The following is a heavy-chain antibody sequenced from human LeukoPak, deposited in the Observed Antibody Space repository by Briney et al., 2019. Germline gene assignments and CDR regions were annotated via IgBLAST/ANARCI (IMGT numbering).Heavy chain of an antibody. CDR2: ISSSSSTI. D-gene: IGHD3-16*01. J-gene: IGHJ4*02. CDR3: TRVGGFQLPKFDY. CDR1: GFNFNTYA. V-gene: IGHV3-48*02. Sequence: GGSLRLSCAASGFNFNTYAMNWVRQAPGKGLEWISYISSSSSTIYYADSVRGRFSISRDNAKNSAYLEMNSPGDEDTAFYYCTRVGGFQLPKFDYWGRGTLVTVSS.